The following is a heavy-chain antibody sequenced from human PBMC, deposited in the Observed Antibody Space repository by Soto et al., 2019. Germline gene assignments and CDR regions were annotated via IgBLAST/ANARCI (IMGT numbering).Heavy chain of an antibody. J-gene: IGHJ4*02. CDR3: ARAAGFGVVIMNY. V-gene: IGHV1-2*04. Sequence: ASVKVSCKASGYTFTGYYMHWVRQAPGQGLEWMGWINPNSGGTNYAQKFQGWVTMTRDTSISTAYMELSRLRSDDTAVYYCARAAGFGVVIMNYWGQGTLVTVYS. D-gene: IGHD3-3*01. CDR2: INPNSGGT. CDR1: GYTFTGYY.